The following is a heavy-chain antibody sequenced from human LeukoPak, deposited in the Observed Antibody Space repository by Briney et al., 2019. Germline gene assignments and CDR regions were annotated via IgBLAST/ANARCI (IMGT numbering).Heavy chain of an antibody. V-gene: IGHV3-21*01. D-gene: IGHD5-18*01. Sequence: GGPLRLSCAASGFTFSSYSMNWVRQATGKGLEWVSSISSRSSYIYYADSVKGRFTISRDNAKNSLCLQMNSLRAEDTAVYYCARVSGYSYGYSYFDYWGQGTLVTVSS. CDR3: ARVSGYSYGYSYFDY. CDR1: GFTFSSYS. CDR2: ISSRSSYI. J-gene: IGHJ4*02.